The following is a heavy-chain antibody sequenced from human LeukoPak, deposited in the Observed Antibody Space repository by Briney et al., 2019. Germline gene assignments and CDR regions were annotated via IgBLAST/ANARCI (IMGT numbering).Heavy chain of an antibody. V-gene: IGHV3-21*01. Sequence: PGGSLRLSCAASGFSFSDYRMNSVRQAPGKCLEWVSSISSWSTYIYYAASVKGRFTISRDDARSSLYLQMSSLRAEDTAVYYCATVDGDLPYYMNDWGKGTTVTVSS. D-gene: IGHD4-17*01. CDR2: ISSWSTYI. CDR1: GFSFSDYR. CDR3: ATVDGDLPYYMND. J-gene: IGHJ6*03.